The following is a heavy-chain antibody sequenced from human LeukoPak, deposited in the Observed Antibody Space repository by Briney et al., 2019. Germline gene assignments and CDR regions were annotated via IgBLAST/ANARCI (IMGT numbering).Heavy chain of an antibody. CDR1: GGSFSGYY. CDR2: INHSGST. D-gene: IGHD6-6*01. V-gene: IGHV4-34*01. J-gene: IGHJ4*02. CDR3: ARGVGYSSSSHY. Sequence: SETLSLTCAVYGGSFSGYYWSWIRQPPGKGLEWIGEINHSGSTNYNPSLKSRVTISVDTSKNQFSLKLSSVTAADTAVYYCARGVGYSSSSHYWGQGTLVTVSS.